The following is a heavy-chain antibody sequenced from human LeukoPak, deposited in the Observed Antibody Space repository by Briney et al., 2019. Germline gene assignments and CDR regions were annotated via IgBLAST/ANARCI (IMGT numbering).Heavy chain of an antibody. D-gene: IGHD5-12*01. Sequence: GASAKVSCKASGYTFTGYYMHWVRQAPGQGLEWMGWINPNSGGTNYAQKFQGRVTMTRDTSISTAYMELSRLRSDDTAVYYCARGLYSGYDWRFYFDYWGQGTLVTVSS. CDR2: INPNSGGT. V-gene: IGHV1-2*02. CDR1: GYTFTGYY. CDR3: ARGLYSGYDWRFYFDY. J-gene: IGHJ4*02.